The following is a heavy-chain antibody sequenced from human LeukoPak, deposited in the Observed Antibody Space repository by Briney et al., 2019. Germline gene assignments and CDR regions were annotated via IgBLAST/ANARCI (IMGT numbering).Heavy chain of an antibody. CDR3: AREMWRITMVRGVKSYYYGMDV. V-gene: IGHV3-23*01. Sequence: GGSLRLSCAASGFAFSTYAMSWVRQAPGKGLAWVSTITGSGGSAYYADSVKGRFTISRDNSKNTLYLQMNSLRVEDTAVYYCAREMWRITMVRGVKSYYYGMDVWGQGTTVTVSS. CDR2: ITGSGGSA. D-gene: IGHD3-10*01. J-gene: IGHJ6*02. CDR1: GFAFSTYA.